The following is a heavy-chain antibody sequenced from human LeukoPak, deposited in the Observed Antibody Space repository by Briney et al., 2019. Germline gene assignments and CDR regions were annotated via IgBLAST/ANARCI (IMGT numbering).Heavy chain of an antibody. CDR1: GFTLNTYA. D-gene: IGHD2-2*01. V-gene: IGHV3-23*01. J-gene: IGHJ4*02. CDR3: AKDRCSSTSCYLFDY. CDR2: MTGSGGNT. Sequence: GGSLRLSCAASGFTLNTYAMSWVRQAPGKGLEWVSAMTGSGGNTYYADSVKGRFTISRDSSKNTLYLQVNSLRDEDTAVYYCAKDRCSSTSCYLFDYWGQGTLVTVSS.